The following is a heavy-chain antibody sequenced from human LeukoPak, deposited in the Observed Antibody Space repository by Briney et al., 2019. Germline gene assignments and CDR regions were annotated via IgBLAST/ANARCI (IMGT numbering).Heavy chain of an antibody. D-gene: IGHD7-27*01. J-gene: IGHJ3*02. CDR2: ISYDGINK. Sequence: RSLSPPCATSGFTLSPYAMHWVRQAPAQGLDWVAFISYDGINKYCADSVKGRFTISRDNSKNTLYLQMNSLRAEDTALYYCAREILTGYAFDIWGQGTMVTVSS. CDR3: AREILTGYAFDI. V-gene: IGHV3-30-3*01. CDR1: GFTLSPYA.